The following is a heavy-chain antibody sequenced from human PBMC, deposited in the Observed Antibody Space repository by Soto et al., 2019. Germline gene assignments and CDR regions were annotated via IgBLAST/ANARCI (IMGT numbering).Heavy chain of an antibody. Sequence: VGSLRLSCAASGFTFSNYVMSWVRQAPGKGLEWVSSISGSGGNTYYADSVKGRFTISRDNSKNTLYLRMNSLRAEDTAVYYCAKEVFRDSGTFPYWGQGTLVNVSS. J-gene: IGHJ4*02. V-gene: IGHV3-23*01. CDR1: GFTFSNYV. D-gene: IGHD6-13*01. CDR2: ISGSGGNT. CDR3: AKEVFRDSGTFPY.